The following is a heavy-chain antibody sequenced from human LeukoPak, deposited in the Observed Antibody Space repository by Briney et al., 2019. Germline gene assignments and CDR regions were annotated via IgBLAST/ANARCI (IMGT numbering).Heavy chain of an antibody. CDR2: IYYSGST. J-gene: IGHJ4*02. V-gene: IGHV4-31*03. D-gene: IGHD3-9*01. CDR1: GASISSGDYY. Sequence: PSETLSLTCTVSGASISSGDYYWNWIRQHPGKGLEWIGYIYYSGSTYYNPSLKGRVTMSVDTSKNQFSLKLSSVTAADTAVYNCATSGYYVFDYWGQGILVTVSS. CDR3: ATSGYYVFDY.